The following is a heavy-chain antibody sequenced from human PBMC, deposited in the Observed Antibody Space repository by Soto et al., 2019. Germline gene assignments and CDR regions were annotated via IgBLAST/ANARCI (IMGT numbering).Heavy chain of an antibody. CDR2: INPDSGGT. Sequence: QVQLVQSGAEVKKPGASVKVSCKASGYTFTGYYMYWVRQAPGQGLEWMGWINPDSGGTSYAQNFQGRVTMTRDTSISTAYMELTRLTSDDTAVYYCARPYCGTNSCHGWFAPWGQGTLVTVSS. V-gene: IGHV1-2*02. D-gene: IGHD2-21*01. CDR3: ARPYCGTNSCHGWFAP. J-gene: IGHJ5*02. CDR1: GYTFTGYY.